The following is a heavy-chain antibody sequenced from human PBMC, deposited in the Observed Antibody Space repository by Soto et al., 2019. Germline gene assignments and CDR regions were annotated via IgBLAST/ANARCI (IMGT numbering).Heavy chain of an antibody. CDR3: WRHDKTALPPLDS. CDR2: TIPAFGTA. J-gene: IGHJ4*02. V-gene: IGHV1-69*06. D-gene: IGHD1-1*01. CDR1: GAGDTFSNYS. Sequence: QVHLVQSGAEVKSPGSAVKVSCKASGAGDTFSNYSLNWLRQAPGQGLEWMGGTIPAFGTANHAQKFQGRDTITADTSTTTAYMELSSLGSDDTAVYYCWRHDKTALPPLDSWGQGTLVSVSS.